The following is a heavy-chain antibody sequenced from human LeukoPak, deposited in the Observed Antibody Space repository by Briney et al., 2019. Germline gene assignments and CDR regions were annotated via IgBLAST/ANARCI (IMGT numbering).Heavy chain of an antibody. CDR2: IYYSGST. Sequence: SETLSLTCTVSGGSISSSSYYWGWIRQPPGKGLEWIGSIYYSGSTYYNPSLKSRVTISVDTSKNQFSLKLSSVTAADTAVYYCARHSSGYSDAFDIWGQGTMVTVSS. V-gene: IGHV4-39*01. CDR1: GGSISSSSYY. CDR3: ARHSSGYSDAFDI. J-gene: IGHJ3*02. D-gene: IGHD3-22*01.